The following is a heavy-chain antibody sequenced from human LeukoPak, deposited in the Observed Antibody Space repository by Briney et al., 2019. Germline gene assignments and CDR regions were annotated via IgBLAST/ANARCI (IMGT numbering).Heavy chain of an antibody. CDR1: GYAFTSYG. Sequence: ASVKVSCXASGYAFTSYGISWVRQAPGQGLEWMGWISAYNGNTNYAQKLQGRVTMTTDTSTSTAYMELRSLRSDDTAVYYCARALWEGYFDYWGQGTLVTVSS. CDR3: ARALWEGYFDY. V-gene: IGHV1-18*01. J-gene: IGHJ4*02. CDR2: ISAYNGNT. D-gene: IGHD1-26*01.